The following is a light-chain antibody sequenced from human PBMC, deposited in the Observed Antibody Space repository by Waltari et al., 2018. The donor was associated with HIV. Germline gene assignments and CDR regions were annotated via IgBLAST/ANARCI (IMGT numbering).Light chain of an antibody. V-gene: IGKV3-15*01. Sequence: VLTQSPGTLSVSPGERATLFCRASQHVSRDLALHQHKPGLPPRLLIYVASLRAPGTPSRFSGSGSGTDFTLTISSLQSEYSALYYCQQYNNWPPWTFGQGTRVEVK. CDR2: VAS. J-gene: IGKJ1*01. CDR3: QQYNNWPPWT. CDR1: QHVSRD.